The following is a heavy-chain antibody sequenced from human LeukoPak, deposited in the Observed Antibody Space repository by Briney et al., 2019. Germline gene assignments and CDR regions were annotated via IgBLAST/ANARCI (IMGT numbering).Heavy chain of an antibody. J-gene: IGHJ6*02. CDR2: INSDGSST. CDR3: ARDPPFKPVWFGESQTLAETYGMDV. V-gene: IGHV3-74*01. CDR1: GFTFSSYW. D-gene: IGHD3-10*01. Sequence: QPGGSLRLSCAASGFTFSSYWMHWVRQAPGKGLVWVSRINSDGSSTSYADSVKCRFTISRDNAKNTLYLQMNSLRAEDTAVYYCARDPPFKPVWFGESQTLAETYGMDVWGQGTTVTVSS.